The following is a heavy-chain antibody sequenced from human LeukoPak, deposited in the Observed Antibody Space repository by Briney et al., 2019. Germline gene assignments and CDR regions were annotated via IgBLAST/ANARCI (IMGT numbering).Heavy chain of an antibody. Sequence: PSETLSLTCTVSGGSISSGDYYWSWIRQPPGKGLEWIGYVYYSGSTYYNPSLKSRVTISVDTSKNQFSLKLSSVTAADTAVYYCARDLLNEGNHLDYWGQGTLVTVSS. CDR3: ARDLLNEGNHLDY. CDR1: GGSISSGDYY. D-gene: IGHD4-23*01. J-gene: IGHJ4*02. V-gene: IGHV4-30-4*01. CDR2: VYYSGST.